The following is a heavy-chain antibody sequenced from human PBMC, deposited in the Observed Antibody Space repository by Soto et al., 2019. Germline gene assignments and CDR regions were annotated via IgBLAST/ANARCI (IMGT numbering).Heavy chain of an antibody. V-gene: IGHV3-23*01. Sequence: GGSLRLSCAASGFTFSSYAMSWVRQAPGKGLEWVSAISGSGGSTYYADSVKGRFTISRDNSKNTLYLQMNSLRAEDTAVYYCASRAGVDTAMVLTTGYYYYGMDVWGQGTTVTVSS. D-gene: IGHD5-18*01. CDR3: ASRAGVDTAMVLTTGYYYYGMDV. CDR2: ISGSGGST. CDR1: GFTFSSYA. J-gene: IGHJ6*02.